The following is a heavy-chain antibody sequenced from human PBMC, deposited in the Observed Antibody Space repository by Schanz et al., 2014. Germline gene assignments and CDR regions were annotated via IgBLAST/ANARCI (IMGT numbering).Heavy chain of an antibody. CDR3: ARDRRNADLDY. CDR1: GFNSDDYA. CDR2: IPWNGAAI. J-gene: IGHJ4*02. Sequence: DVHLLESGGGLVQPGGSLRLSCTASGFNSDDYAMHWVRQAPGKGLEWVSNIPWNGAAIGYAGSVRGRFTISRDNAKNSLYLEMNSLRAEDTALYYCARDRRNADLDYWGQGTLVTVSS. D-gene: IGHD1-1*01. V-gene: IGHV3-9*02.